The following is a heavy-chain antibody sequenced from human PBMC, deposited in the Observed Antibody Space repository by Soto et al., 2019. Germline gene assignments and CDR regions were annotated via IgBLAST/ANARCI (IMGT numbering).Heavy chain of an antibody. V-gene: IGHV1-46*01. D-gene: IGHD3-3*01. Sequence: SGKASGYTFSSYHIHWVRQAPGQGLEWLGVINPSGSRTTYAQKFKGRVAMTRDTSTSTVFMELSSLKPDDTAVYYCARDLNSITVSGVVTLRFAMDIWGRGTTVAVS. CDR3: ARDLNSITVSGVVTLRFAMDI. J-gene: IGHJ6*02. CDR1: GYTFSSYH. CDR2: INPSGSRT.